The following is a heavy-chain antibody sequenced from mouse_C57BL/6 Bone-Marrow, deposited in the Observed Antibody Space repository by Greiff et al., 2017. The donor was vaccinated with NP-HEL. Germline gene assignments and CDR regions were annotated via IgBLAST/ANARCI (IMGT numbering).Heavy chain of an antibody. Sequence: QVQLQQSGPGLVQPSQSLSITCTVSGFSLTSYGVHWVRQSPGQGLEWLGVIWRGGSTDYNAAFMSRLSITKDNSKSQVYFKMNSLQADDASIYDCAKVLVCYAMDYWGQGTSVTVSS. V-gene: IGHV2-5*01. CDR2: IWRGGST. D-gene: IGHD6-2*01. CDR1: GFSLTSYG. J-gene: IGHJ4*01. CDR3: AKVLVCYAMDY.